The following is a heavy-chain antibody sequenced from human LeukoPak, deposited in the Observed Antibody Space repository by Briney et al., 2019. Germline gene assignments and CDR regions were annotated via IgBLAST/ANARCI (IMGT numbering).Heavy chain of an antibody. CDR3: ARDPRGIRWFDP. J-gene: IGHJ5*02. Sequence: SETLSLTCTVSGASISSYYWTWIRQPPGKGLEWIGYIYYSGSTNYNPSLKSRVTISVDTSKNQFSLKLSSVTAADTAVYYCARDPRGIRWFDPWGQGTLVTVSS. D-gene: IGHD3-10*01. CDR2: IYYSGST. CDR1: GASISSYY. V-gene: IGHV4-59*01.